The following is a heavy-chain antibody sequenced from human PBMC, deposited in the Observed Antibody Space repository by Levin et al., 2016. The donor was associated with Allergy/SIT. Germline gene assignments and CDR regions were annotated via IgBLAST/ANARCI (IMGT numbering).Heavy chain of an antibody. J-gene: IGHJ4*02. D-gene: IGHD2/OR15-2a*01. Sequence: SETLSLTCTVSGGSISSGSYYWSWIRQPAGKGLEWIGRIYTSGSTNYNPSLKSRVTISVDTSKNQFSLKLSSVTAADTAVYYCARCVYGHATEFDYWGQGTLVTVSS. V-gene: IGHV4-61*02. CDR3: ARCVYGHATEFDY. CDR1: GGSISSGSYY. CDR2: IYTSGST.